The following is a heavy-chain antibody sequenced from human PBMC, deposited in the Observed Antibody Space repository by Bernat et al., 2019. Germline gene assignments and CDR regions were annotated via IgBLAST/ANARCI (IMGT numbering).Heavy chain of an antibody. J-gene: IGHJ6*02. CDR1: GFTFSSYW. D-gene: IGHD6-13*01. CDR2: IKQDGSEK. V-gene: IGHV3-7*01. Sequence: EVQLVESGGGLVQPGGSLRLSCAASGFTFSSYWMSWVRQAPGKGLECVANIKQDGSEKYYVDSVKGRFTISRDNAKNSLYLQMNSLRAEDTAVYYCAGYSSSWSLFRYYGMDVWGQGTTVTVSS. CDR3: AGYSSSWSLFRYYGMDV.